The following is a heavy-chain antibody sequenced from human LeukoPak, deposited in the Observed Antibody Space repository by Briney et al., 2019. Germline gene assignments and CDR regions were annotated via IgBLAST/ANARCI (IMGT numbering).Heavy chain of an antibody. Sequence: PGGALRLSCAGSGFTFSRHWMHWVRQVPGKGLVWVSRMNSDGSSTSYADSVKGRFIISRDKAKNTLYLQMNSLRAEDTAVYYCTSDTVDTAVGIDYWGQGTLVTVSS. V-gene: IGHV3-74*01. CDR2: MNSDGSST. D-gene: IGHD5-18*01. CDR1: GFTFSRHW. J-gene: IGHJ4*02. CDR3: TSDTVDTAVGIDY.